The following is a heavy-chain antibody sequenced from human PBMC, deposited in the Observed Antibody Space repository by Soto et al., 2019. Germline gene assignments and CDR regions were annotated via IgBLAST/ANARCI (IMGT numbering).Heavy chain of an antibody. CDR2: MYPTTSDI. V-gene: IGHV5-51*01. D-gene: IGHD3-22*01. CDR3: ATAYVYDFENSNYYRDAFDI. CDR1: GYSFTSNFW. Sequence: GESLKISCKGSGYSFTSNFWIGWVRQMPGEGLEWMGLMYPTTSDIRYSPSFEAHVTISADKSTSTAFLQWSSLKASDTAMYYCATAYVYDFENSNYYRDAFDIWGQGTLVTVSS. J-gene: IGHJ3*02.